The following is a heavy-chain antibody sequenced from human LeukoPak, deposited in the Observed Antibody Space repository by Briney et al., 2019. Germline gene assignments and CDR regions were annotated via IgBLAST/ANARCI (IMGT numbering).Heavy chain of an antibody. CDR2: IIPIFGTA. CDR3: ARDRFSALTYDFWSCYYRWFDP. D-gene: IGHD3-3*01. V-gene: IGHV1-69*13. J-gene: IGHJ5*02. Sequence: SVKVSCKASGGTFSSYAISWVRQAPGQGLEWMGGIIPIFGTANYAQKFQGRVTITADESTSTAYMELSSLRSEDTAVYYCARDRFSALTYDFWSCYYRWFDPWGQGTLVTVSS. CDR1: GGTFSSYA.